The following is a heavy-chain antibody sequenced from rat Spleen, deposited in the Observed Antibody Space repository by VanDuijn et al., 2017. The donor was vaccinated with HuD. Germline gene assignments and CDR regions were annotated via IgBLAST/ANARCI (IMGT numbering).Heavy chain of an antibody. Sequence: EVQLVESGGGLVQPGRSLKLSCVASGFTFNNYWVTWIRQSPGKGLEWVASITNIAGRTHYPDSVKGRFTISRDIAKRTLYLQMNSLRSEDTATYYCATPDYWGQGVMVTVSS. CDR1: GFTFNNYW. J-gene: IGHJ2*01. CDR3: ATPDY. CDR2: ITNIAGRT. D-gene: IGHD3-1*01. V-gene: IGHV5-31*01.